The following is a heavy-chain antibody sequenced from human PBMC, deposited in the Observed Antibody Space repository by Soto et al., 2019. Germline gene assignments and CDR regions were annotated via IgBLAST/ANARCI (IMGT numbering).Heavy chain of an antibody. CDR1: GGTFSSYA. D-gene: IGHD5-18*01. CDR3: ARVPDRGYSSYSEFWFDP. CDR2: IIPIFGTA. Sequence: SVKVSCKASGGTFSSYAISWVRQAPGQGLEWMGGIIPIFGTANCAQKFQGRVTITADESTSTAYMELSSLRSEDTAVYYCARVPDRGYSSYSEFWFDPWGQGTLVTVSS. J-gene: IGHJ5*02. V-gene: IGHV1-69*13.